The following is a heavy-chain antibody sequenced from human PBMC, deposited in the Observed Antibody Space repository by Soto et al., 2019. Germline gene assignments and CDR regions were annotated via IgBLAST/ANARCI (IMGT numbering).Heavy chain of an antibody. CDR2: ISSSGPTA. D-gene: IGHD3-10*01. CDR1: GFTFSRFE. CDR3: TRAAWFPYLSFY. V-gene: IGHV3-48*03. Sequence: GGSLRLSCAASGFTFSRFELHWVRQAPGKGLEWISYISSSGPTAYYASSVEGRFTISRDNANNSVYLQMDSLRAEDTAIYYCTRAAWFPYLSFYWGQGALVTVSS. J-gene: IGHJ4*02.